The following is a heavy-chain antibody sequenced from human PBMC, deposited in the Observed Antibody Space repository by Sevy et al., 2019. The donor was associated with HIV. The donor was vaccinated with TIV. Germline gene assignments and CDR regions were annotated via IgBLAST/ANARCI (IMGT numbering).Heavy chain of an antibody. CDR2: IYYSGST. D-gene: IGHD1-26*01. CDR3: AGHGSDSGSSPFDY. CDR1: GGSISSSDYY. V-gene: IGHV4-39*01. Sequence: SETLSLTCTFSGGSISSSDYYWGWIRQPPGKGLEWIGSIYYSGSTYYNPSLQSRVTISVDTSKNQFSLKLSSVTAADTAVYYCAGHGSDSGSSPFDYWGQGTLVTVSS. J-gene: IGHJ4*02.